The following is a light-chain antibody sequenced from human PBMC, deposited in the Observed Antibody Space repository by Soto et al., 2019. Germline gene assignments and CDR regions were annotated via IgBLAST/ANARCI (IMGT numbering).Light chain of an antibody. V-gene: IGKV3-11*01. CDR1: QSVSSY. Sequence: EIVLTQSPATLSLSPGERATLSCRASQSVSSYLAWYQQKPGQAPRLLIYDASNRATGIPARFSGSGSGTGLPRTISSLEPEDFAVYYCQQRSNWPITFGQGTRLEIK. CDR2: DAS. CDR3: QQRSNWPIT. J-gene: IGKJ5*01.